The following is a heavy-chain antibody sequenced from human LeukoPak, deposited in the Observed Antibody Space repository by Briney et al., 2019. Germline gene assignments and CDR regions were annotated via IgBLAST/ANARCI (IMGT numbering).Heavy chain of an antibody. V-gene: IGHV1-2*02. CDR2: LRGDTGDT. D-gene: IGHD1-1*01. Sequence: ASVKVSCKTSEHMDRAFYILWCPQSPGQGLEWMGWLRGDTGDTDSPQKFKGRVTMTRDTATNTAYRQLSRLTYDDTTIYSCAKGRDNACYFWGQGTLATVSS. CDR3: AKGRDNACYF. CDR1: EHMDRAFY. J-gene: IGHJ4*02.